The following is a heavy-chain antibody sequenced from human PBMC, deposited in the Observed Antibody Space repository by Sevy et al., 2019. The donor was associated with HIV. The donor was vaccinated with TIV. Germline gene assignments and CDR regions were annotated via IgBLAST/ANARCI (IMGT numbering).Heavy chain of an antibody. V-gene: IGHV3-23*01. CDR2: ISGSGDNT. D-gene: IGHD3-3*01. CDR3: AKNEIVWSGYLAMDV. J-gene: IGHJ6*02. CDR1: GFTFSNYA. Sequence: GGSLRLSCAASGFTFSNYAMNWVRQTPGKGLEWVSSISGSGDNTYYADSVKGRFTISRDISYNTVTLQMSSLRAEDAAVYYCAKNEIVWSGYLAMDVWGQGTLVTVSS.